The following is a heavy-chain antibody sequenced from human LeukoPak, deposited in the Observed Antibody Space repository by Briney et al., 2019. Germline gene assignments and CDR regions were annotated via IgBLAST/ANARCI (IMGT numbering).Heavy chain of an antibody. D-gene: IGHD2-15*01. V-gene: IGHV1-46*01. CDR2: INPSGGST. J-gene: IGHJ4*02. CDR3: ARDLDPSGPSDY. Sequence: ASVKVSCKASGYTFTTYYIHWMRQAPGQGLEWMGIINPSGGSTSYAQKFQGRVTMTRDMSTSTVYMELSSLRSEDTAVYYCARDLDPSGPSDYWGQGTLVTVSS. CDR1: GYTFTTYY.